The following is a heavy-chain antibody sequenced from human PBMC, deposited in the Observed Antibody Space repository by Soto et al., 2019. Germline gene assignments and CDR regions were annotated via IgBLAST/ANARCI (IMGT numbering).Heavy chain of an antibody. CDR1: GDTFSSYG. Sequence: QVQVEQSGAEVKKPGSSVKVSCKASGDTFSSYGFTWVRQAPGQGLEWMGGLIPILRTANYAQKFQGRVTITADESTSTAYMELSSLRSEDTAVYYCARALVATNAFDYWGQGILVTVSS. V-gene: IGHV1-69*11. CDR3: ARALVATNAFDY. J-gene: IGHJ4*02. CDR2: LIPILRTA. D-gene: IGHD5-12*01.